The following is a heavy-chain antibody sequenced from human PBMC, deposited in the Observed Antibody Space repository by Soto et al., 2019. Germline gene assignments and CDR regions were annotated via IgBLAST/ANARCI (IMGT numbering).Heavy chain of an antibody. J-gene: IGHJ3*02. CDR3: GRHQFFGDHEGDDAFDI. V-gene: IGHV4-39*01. Sequence: SETLSLTCTVSAGSVSSRSYYWGWIRQPPGKGLEWIGGIYYSGTTYYNPPLKSRVTMSVDTSKNQFSLKLKSVTAADTAVYYCGRHQFFGDHEGDDAFDIWGQGTLVTVSS. D-gene: IGHD4-17*01. CDR1: AGSVSSRSYY. CDR2: IYYSGTT.